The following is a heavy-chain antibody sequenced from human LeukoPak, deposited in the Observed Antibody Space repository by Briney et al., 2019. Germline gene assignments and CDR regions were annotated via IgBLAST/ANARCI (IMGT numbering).Heavy chain of an antibody. CDR3: ARAGITGRRHFDY. J-gene: IGHJ4*02. CDR1: GGSFSGYY. D-gene: IGHD1-20*01. Sequence: SETLSLTCAVYGGSFSGYYWSWIRQPPGKGLEWIGEINHSGSTNYNPSLKSRVTISVDTSKNQFSLKLSSVTAADTAVYYCARAGITGRRHFDYWGQGTLVAVSS. CDR2: INHSGST. V-gene: IGHV4-34*01.